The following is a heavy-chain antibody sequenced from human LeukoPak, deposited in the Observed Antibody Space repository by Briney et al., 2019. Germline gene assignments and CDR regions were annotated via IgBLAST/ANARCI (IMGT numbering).Heavy chain of an antibody. V-gene: IGHV3-30-3*01. CDR3: ARDRRGSDY. CDR2: ISYDGSNK. Sequence: GGSLRLSCAASGFTFSNYWVDWVRQAPGKGLEWVAVISYDGSNKYYADSVKGRFTISRDNSKNTLYLQMNSLRAEDTAVYYCARDRRGSDYWGQGTLVTVSS. CDR1: GFTFSNYW. D-gene: IGHD3-10*01. J-gene: IGHJ4*02.